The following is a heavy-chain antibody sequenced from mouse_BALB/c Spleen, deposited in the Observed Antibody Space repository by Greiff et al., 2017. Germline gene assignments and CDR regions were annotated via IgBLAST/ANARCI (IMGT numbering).Heavy chain of an antibody. Sequence: QVQLQQSGAELARPGASVKMSCKASGYTFTSYTMHWVKQRPGQGLEWIGYINPSSGYTNYNQKFKDKATLTADKSSSTAYMQLSSLTSEDSAVYYCARDGRYDVGYYAMDYWGQGTSVTVSS. CDR3: ARDGRYDVGYYAMDY. CDR2: INPSSGYT. CDR1: GYTFTSYT. J-gene: IGHJ4*01. D-gene: IGHD2-14*01. V-gene: IGHV1-4*01.